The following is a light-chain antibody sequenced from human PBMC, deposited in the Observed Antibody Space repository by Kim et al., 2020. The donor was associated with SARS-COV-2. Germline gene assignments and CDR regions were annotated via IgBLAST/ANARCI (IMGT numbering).Light chain of an antibody. CDR1: SRHNHYA. CDR2: VYRDGRH. CDR3: QTWGSGIGV. J-gene: IGLJ2*01. V-gene: IGLV4-69*01. Sequence: ASVKLPWIQSSRHNHYAIAWLQQLPGKGPRYLMRVYRDGRHTKGDGIPYRFSGSSSGSEYYLTISGLQSEDEADYYCQTWGSGIGVFGGGTQLTVL.